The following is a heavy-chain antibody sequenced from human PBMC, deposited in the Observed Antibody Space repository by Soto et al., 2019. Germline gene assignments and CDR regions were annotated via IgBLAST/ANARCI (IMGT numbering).Heavy chain of an antibody. CDR3: VSQRTSVLTQAYFDY. CDR1: GGSVSNSNYY. Sequence: TSETLSLTCTVSGGSVSNSNYYWGWIRQSPGKGLEWIGSVYYRGRSYSKSSVKSRVAISVDTSKNQFSLNLNSVTASDTAVYFCVSQRTSVLTQAYFDYWGPGALVTVSS. V-gene: IGHV4-39*01. D-gene: IGHD2-8*01. J-gene: IGHJ4*02. CDR2: VYYRGRS.